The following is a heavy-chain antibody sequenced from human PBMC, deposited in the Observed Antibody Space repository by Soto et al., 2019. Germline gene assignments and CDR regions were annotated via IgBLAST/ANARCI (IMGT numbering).Heavy chain of an antibody. D-gene: IGHD3-10*01. CDR3: ANPPRGFGELWRIGWA. J-gene: IGHJ4*02. Sequence: GGSLRLSCAASGFTFSSYAMSWVRQAPGKGLEWVSAISGSGGSTYYADSVKGRFTISRDNSKNTLYLQMNSLRAEDTAVYYCANPPRGFGELWRIGWAWGQGTLVTVSS. CDR2: ISGSGGST. CDR1: GFTFSSYA. V-gene: IGHV3-23*01.